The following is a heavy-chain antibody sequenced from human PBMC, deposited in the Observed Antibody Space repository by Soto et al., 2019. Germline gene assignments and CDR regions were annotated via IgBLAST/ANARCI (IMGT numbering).Heavy chain of an antibody. CDR1: GFTFTNYA. Sequence: EVQLLESGGGFVQPGGSLRLSCAASGFTFTNYALSWVRQAPGKGLEWVSTIGGGSGSTSYADSVKGRFSISRENSKNTLYLQMSSLRAEVKALYYCATRMYSTSWYYFVSWGQGTLVTVSS. CDR2: IGGGSGST. D-gene: IGHD6-13*01. CDR3: ATRMYSTSWYYFVS. J-gene: IGHJ4*02. V-gene: IGHV3-23*01.